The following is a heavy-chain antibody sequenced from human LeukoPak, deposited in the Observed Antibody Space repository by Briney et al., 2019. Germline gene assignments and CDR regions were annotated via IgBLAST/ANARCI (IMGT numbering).Heavy chain of an antibody. CDR2: ISGTGGST. CDR1: GFTFSSYA. Sequence: GGSLRLSCAASGFTFSSYAMSWVRQAPGKGLEWVSAISGTGGSTYYADSVKGRFTISRGYSKNTLYLQMNSLRAEDTAVYYCAKDNKYYYGSGSYYIFDYWGQGTLVTVSS. V-gene: IGHV3-23*01. D-gene: IGHD3-10*01. J-gene: IGHJ4*02. CDR3: AKDNKYYYGSGSYYIFDY.